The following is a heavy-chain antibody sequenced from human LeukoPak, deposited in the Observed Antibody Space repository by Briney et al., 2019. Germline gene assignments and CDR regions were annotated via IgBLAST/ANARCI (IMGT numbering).Heavy chain of an antibody. CDR2: IYSGGST. J-gene: IGHJ4*02. D-gene: IGHD2-8*01. CDR1: GFTFNNAW. CDR3: ARDSNDNYYDY. Sequence: GGSLRLSCAASGFTFNNAWMSWARQAPGKGLEWVSVIYSGGSTYYADSVEGRITISRDNPKNTLYLQMNSLRAEDTAVYYCARDSNDNYYDYWGQGTLVTVSS. V-gene: IGHV3-53*01.